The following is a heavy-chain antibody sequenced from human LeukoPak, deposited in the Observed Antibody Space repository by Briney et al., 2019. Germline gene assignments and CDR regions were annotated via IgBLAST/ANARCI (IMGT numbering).Heavy chain of an antibody. CDR1: GFTVSSNY. J-gene: IGHJ4*02. D-gene: IGHD5-24*01. Sequence: PGGSLRLSCAASGFTVSSNYMSWVRQAPGKGLEWVSVIYSGGSTYYADSVKGRFTISRDNSKNTLYLQMNSLSAEDTAVYYCARGPPGDGYNYHYWGQGTLVTVSS. CDR2: IYSGGST. CDR3: ARGPPGDGYNYHY. V-gene: IGHV3-66*01.